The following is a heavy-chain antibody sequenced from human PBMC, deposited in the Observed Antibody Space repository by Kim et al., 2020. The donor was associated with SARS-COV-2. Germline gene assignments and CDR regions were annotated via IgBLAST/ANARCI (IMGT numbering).Heavy chain of an antibody. J-gene: IGHJ6*02. CDR2: IKQDGSEK. V-gene: IGHV3-7*03. CDR3: ARARGVVVPAASTHNYYYYGMDV. D-gene: IGHD2-2*01. CDR1: GFTFSSYW. Sequence: GGSLRLSCAASGFTFSSYWMSWVRQAPGKGLEWVPNIKQDGSEKYYVDSVKGRFTISRDNAKNSLYLQMNSLRAEDTAVYYCARARGVVVPAASTHNYYYYGMDVWGQGTTVTVSS.